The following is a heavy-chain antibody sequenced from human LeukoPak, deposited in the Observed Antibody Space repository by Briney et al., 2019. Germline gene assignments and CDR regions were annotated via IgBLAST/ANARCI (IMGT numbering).Heavy chain of an antibody. Sequence: SETLSLTCTVSGGSISNSYWSWIRQPPGKGLEWIGYIYYSGSTNYNPSLKSRVTISGDTSKNQFSLKLSSVTAADTAVYYCARVFDAAFVDYWGQGTLVTVSS. V-gene: IGHV4-59*01. CDR2: IYYSGST. CDR1: GGSISNSY. CDR3: ARVFDAAFVDY. D-gene: IGHD3-9*01. J-gene: IGHJ4*02.